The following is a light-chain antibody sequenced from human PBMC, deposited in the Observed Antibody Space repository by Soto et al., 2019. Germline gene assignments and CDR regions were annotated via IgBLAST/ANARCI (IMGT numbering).Light chain of an antibody. CDR2: GAS. CDR1: PSVTNY. CDR3: QQYNNWPPIT. J-gene: IGKJ5*01. Sequence: EIVLTQSPATLSLSPGERATLSCRASPSVTNYLAWYQQKPGQAPRLVIYGASTRATSIPARFSGSGSGTEFTLTISSLQSEDFAVYYCQQYNNWPPITFGQGTRLENK. V-gene: IGKV3-15*01.